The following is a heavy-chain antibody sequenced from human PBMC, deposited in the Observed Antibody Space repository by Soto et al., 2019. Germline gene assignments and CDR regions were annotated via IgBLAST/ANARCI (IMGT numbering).Heavy chain of an antibody. Sequence: SETLSLTCTVSGVSISSYYWSWIRQAPGKGLEWIGYIYYSGRTNYNPSLKSRLTISVDTSKNKFSLKLSSVTAADKAVYYCARAKYDVGSGYYRPPKWFHPWCQGALGTVSS. J-gene: IGHJ5*02. CDR1: GVSISSYY. D-gene: IGHD3-3*01. CDR2: IYYSGRT. CDR3: ARAKYDVGSGYYRPPKWFHP. V-gene: IGHV4-59*01.